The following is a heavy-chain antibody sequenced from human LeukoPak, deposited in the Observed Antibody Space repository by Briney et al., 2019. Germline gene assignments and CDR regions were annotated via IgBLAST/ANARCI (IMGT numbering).Heavy chain of an antibody. J-gene: IGHJ2*01. V-gene: IGHV3-48*02. CDR1: GFTFSSYS. CDR3: AREMYSGSYFGPYFDL. CDR2: ISSSSSTI. D-gene: IGHD1-26*01. Sequence: PGGSLRLSCAAYGFTFSSYSMNWVRQAPGKGLEWVSYISSSSSTIYFADSVKGRFTISRDNAKNSLYLQMNSLRDGDTAVYYCAREMYSGSYFGPYFDLWGRGTLVTVSS.